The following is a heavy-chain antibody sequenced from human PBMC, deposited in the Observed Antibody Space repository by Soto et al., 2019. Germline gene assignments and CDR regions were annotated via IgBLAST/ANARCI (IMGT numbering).Heavy chain of an antibody. Sequence: QVQLQESGPGLVKPSQTLSLTCTVSGGSISSGDYYWSWIRQPPGKGLEWIGYIYYSGSTYYNPSLKSRVTISVDTSKNQFSLKLSSVTAADTAVYYCARDRRLLWFGELTHYGMDVWGQGTTVTVSS. D-gene: IGHD3-10*01. CDR3: ARDRRLLWFGELTHYGMDV. CDR2: IYYSGST. J-gene: IGHJ6*02. V-gene: IGHV4-30-4*01. CDR1: GGSISSGDYY.